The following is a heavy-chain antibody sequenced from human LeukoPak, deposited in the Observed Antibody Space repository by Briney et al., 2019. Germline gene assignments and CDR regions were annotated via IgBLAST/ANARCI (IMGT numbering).Heavy chain of an antibody. CDR3: ARTNPYFDSSGPLDY. CDR2: ISSSSSTI. Sequence: GGSLRLSCAASGFTVSSNYMNWVRQAPGKGLEWVSYISSSSSTIYYADSVKGRFTISRDNAKNSLYLQMNSLRAEDTAVYYCARTNPYFDSSGPLDYWGQGTLVTVSS. V-gene: IGHV3-48*04. D-gene: IGHD3-22*01. CDR1: GFTVSSNY. J-gene: IGHJ4*02.